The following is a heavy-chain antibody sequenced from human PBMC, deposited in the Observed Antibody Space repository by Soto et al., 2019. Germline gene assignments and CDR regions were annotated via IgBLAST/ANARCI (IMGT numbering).Heavy chain of an antibody. CDR2: MNPNSGNT. CDR1: GYTFTSYD. D-gene: IGHD3-10*01. J-gene: IGHJ3*02. V-gene: IGHV1-8*01. CDR3: ASKRDYYGSGSYGDAFDI. Sequence: QVQLVQSGAEVKKPGASVKVSCKASGYTFTSYDIYWVRQATGQGLEWMGWMNPNSGNTGYAQKFQGRVTMTRNTSISTAYMELSSLRSEDTAVYYCASKRDYYGSGSYGDAFDIWGQGTMVTVSS.